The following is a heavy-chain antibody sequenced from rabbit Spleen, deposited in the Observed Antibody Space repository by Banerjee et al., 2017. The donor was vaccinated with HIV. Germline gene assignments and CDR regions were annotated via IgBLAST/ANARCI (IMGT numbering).Heavy chain of an antibody. CDR1: GVSFSGDSY. CDR2: IDTGSSGFT. Sequence: QSLEESGGDLVKPGASLTLTCIASGVSFSGDSYMCWVRQAPGKGLEWIACIDTGSSGFTYFASWAKGRFTISKTSSTTVTLQMTSLTAADTATYFCVREAGYGGYGDGNLWGPRTLVTVS. CDR3: VREAGYGGYGDGNL. V-gene: IGHV1S40*01. D-gene: IGHD6-1*01. J-gene: IGHJ4*01.